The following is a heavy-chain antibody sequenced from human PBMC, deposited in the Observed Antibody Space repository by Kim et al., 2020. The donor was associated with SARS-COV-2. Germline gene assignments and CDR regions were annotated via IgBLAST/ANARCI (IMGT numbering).Heavy chain of an antibody. CDR2: IGSAGIT. D-gene: IGHD2-21*01. Sequence: GGSLRLSCAASGFSFSSFGMSWVRQAPGQGLEWVSGIGSAGITYYADSVKGRFTISRDNSKNTVYLQVNSLKVDDTAVYYCAKGLLSMGDYWGQGTLVTVSS. V-gene: IGHV3-23*01. J-gene: IGHJ4*02. CDR3: AKGLLSMGDY. CDR1: GFSFSSFG.